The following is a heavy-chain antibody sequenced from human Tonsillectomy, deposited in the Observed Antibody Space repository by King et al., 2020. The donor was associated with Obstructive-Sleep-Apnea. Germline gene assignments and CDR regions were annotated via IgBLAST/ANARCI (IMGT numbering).Heavy chain of an antibody. J-gene: IGHJ4*02. CDR3: VKELELRGGGDY. D-gene: IGHD1-7*01. V-gene: IGHV3-33*06. CDR2: IWYDGSNK. Sequence: VQLVESGGGVVQPGRSLRLSCAASGFTFSNYGMHWVRQAPGKGLEWVAFIWYDGSNKFYGDSVKGRFTISRDNSKNTLYLQMSSLRAEDTAVYYCVKELELRGGGDYWSQGTLVTVSS. CDR1: GFTFSNYG.